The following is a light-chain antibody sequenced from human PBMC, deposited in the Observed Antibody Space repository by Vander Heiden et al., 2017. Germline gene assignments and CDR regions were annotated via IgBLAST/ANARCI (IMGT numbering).Light chain of an antibody. CDR2: AAS. CDR3: QQSYSTPRT. CDR1: QSSSSY. J-gene: IGKJ3*01. Sequence: DVQVTKSPSSLSASVGDRVTITNRASQSSSSYLNWYQQKLGKAPKLLIYAASSLQSGVPSRFSGSGSGTDFTLTISSLQHEDFATYYCQQSYSTPRTFGPGTKVDIK. V-gene: IGKV1-39*01.